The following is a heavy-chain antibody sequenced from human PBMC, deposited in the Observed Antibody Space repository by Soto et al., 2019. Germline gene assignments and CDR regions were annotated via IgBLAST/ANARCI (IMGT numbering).Heavy chain of an antibody. V-gene: IGHV5-10-1*01. CDR2: IDPSDSYT. CDR1: GYSFTSYW. D-gene: IGHD6-6*01. CDR3: ARPNYSSSHYYGMDV. J-gene: IGHJ6*02. Sequence: GESLKISCKGSGYSFTSYWISWVRQMPGKGLEWMGRIDPSDSYTNYSPSFQGHVTISADKSISTAYLQWSSLKASDTAMYYCARPNYSSSHYYGMDVWSQGTTVTVSS.